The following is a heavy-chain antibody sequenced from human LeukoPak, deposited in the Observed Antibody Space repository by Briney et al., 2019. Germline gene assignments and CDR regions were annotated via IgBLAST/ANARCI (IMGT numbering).Heavy chain of an antibody. J-gene: IGHJ5*02. V-gene: IGHV4-31*03. Sequence: SETLSLTCTVSGGSISSGGYEWNWIRQHPVRGLEGIGYIYYNESTYYNPSLKTRVTISVDTSKNQFSLKLSSVTAADTAVYYCARGGRYAYYDFWSGYTNWFDPWGQGTLVTVSS. D-gene: IGHD3-3*01. CDR3: ARGGRYAYYDFWSGYTNWFDP. CDR2: IYYNEST. CDR1: GGSISSGGYE.